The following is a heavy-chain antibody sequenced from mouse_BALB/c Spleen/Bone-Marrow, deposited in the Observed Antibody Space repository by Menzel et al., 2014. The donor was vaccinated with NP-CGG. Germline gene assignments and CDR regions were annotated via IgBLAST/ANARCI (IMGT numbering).Heavy chain of an antibody. CDR2: IFSVNADT. CDR1: GYVVTDYS. J-gene: IGHJ3*01. D-gene: IGHD1-1*01. CDR3: ARFATGSFAF. Sequence: LHESRAELAGPGYSEKISCKASGYVVTDYSMNRLRQRPGQGTEWNGQIFSVNADTNYKANFKDKVSLAADKSSTAAFMQLSSLTSEASAVYFCARFATGSFAFWGQGTLVTVSA. V-gene: IGHV1-80*01.